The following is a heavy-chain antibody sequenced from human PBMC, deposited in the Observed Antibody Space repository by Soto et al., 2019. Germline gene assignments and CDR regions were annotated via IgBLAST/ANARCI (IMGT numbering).Heavy chain of an antibody. V-gene: IGHV3-23*01. CDR1: GFICSTYS. Sequence: GGSMRLSCEAPGFICSTYSMTWARQVPGKGLEWVGAVSPSGDSTYYVDSLKGRLTISRDNSKNTVFVQINSLCAGDTGLYYCVKELDVWGQGISVTVSS. CDR2: VSPSGDST. CDR3: VKELDV. J-gene: IGHJ6*02.